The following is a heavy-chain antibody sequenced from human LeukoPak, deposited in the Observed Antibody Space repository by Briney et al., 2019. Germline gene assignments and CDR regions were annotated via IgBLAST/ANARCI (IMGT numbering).Heavy chain of an antibody. D-gene: IGHD3-16*02. CDR2: IYVTGN. Sequence: SETLSLTCTVSGGSIGTYYWSWVRQSPGKGLEWIGYIYVTGNRYNPYLQSRVTISVDTSRNQFFLKMSSVAAADTAVYYCARHIGGGIEDMDVWGKGTKVTVSS. CDR1: GGSIGTYY. CDR3: ARHIGGGIEDMDV. V-gene: IGHV4-59*08. J-gene: IGHJ6*03.